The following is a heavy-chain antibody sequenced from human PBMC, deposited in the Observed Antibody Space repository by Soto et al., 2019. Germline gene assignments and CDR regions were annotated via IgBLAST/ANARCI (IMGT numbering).Heavy chain of an antibody. D-gene: IGHD3-9*01. CDR2: IYYRGNA. J-gene: IGHJ4*02. Sequence: QLQLQESGPGLVKPSETLSLTCSVSDDSINSDKYYWGWIRKPPGKGLEWIGSIYYRGNAYYNLSLQTRVTISLDKSRSQFSLKLNSVTAADSAVYFCARLEGLATISYYFDFWGPGALVTVSS. CDR3: ARLEGLATISYYFDF. CDR1: DDSINSDKYY. V-gene: IGHV4-39*01.